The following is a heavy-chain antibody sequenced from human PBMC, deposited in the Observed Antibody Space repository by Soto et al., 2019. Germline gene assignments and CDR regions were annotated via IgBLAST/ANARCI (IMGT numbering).Heavy chain of an antibody. V-gene: IGHV1-69*02. CDR1: GGTFSSYT. CDR2: IIPILGIA. J-gene: IGHJ4*02. D-gene: IGHD1-26*01. CDR3: AHQAPGAQVDY. Sequence: QVQLVQSGAEVKKPGSSVKVSCKASGGTFSSYTISWVRQAPGQGLEWMGRIIPILGIANYAQKFQGRVTITADKSTSTAYMELSSLRSEDTAVYYWAHQAPGAQVDYWGQGTLVTVSS.